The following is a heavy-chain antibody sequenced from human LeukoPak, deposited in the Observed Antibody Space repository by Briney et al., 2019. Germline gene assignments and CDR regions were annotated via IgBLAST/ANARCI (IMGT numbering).Heavy chain of an antibody. J-gene: IGHJ5*02. V-gene: IGHV3-30-3*02. Sequence: GGSLRLSCAASGFTFSSYAMHWVRQAPGKGLEWVAVISYDGSNKYYADSVKGRFTISRDNSKNTLYLQMNSLRAEDTAVYYCAKPQSITIFGVVEEIDPWGQGTLVTVSS. CDR3: AKPQSITIFGVVEEIDP. CDR2: ISYDGSNK. D-gene: IGHD3-3*01. CDR1: GFTFSSYA.